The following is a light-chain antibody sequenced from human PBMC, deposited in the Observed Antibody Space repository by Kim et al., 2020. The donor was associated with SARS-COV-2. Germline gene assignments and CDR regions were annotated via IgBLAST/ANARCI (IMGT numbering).Light chain of an antibody. Sequence: PGERATLSCRASQSVSSYLAWYQQKPGQAPRLLIYDAYNRATGIPARFSGSGSGTDFTLTISSLEPEDFAVYYCQQRSNLWTFGQGTKVDIK. CDR1: QSVSSY. CDR2: DAY. CDR3: QQRSNLWT. V-gene: IGKV3-11*01. J-gene: IGKJ1*01.